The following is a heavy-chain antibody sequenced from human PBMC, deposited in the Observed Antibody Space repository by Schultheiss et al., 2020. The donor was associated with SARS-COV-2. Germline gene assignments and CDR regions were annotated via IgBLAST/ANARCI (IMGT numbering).Heavy chain of an antibody. CDR3: ARTALYDSSGYYYYYYGMDV. CDR2: ISASGGDT. D-gene: IGHD3-22*01. V-gene: IGHV1-2*02. CDR1: NYTFSSYG. Sequence: ASVKVSCKASNYTFSSYGMSWVRQAPGQGLEWMGWISASGGDTNYAQKFQGRVTMTRDTSISTAYMELSRLRSDDTAVYYCARTALYDSSGYYYYYYGMDVWGQGTTVTVSS. J-gene: IGHJ6*02.